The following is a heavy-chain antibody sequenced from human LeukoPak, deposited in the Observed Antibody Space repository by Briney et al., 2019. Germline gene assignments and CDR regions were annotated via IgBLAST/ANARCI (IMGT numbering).Heavy chain of an antibody. D-gene: IGHD2/OR15-2a*01. V-gene: IGHV3-21*01. CDR3: LRDCNNIRCSRARMDV. J-gene: IGHJ6*02. CDR1: GFTFSSYS. Sequence: GGSLRLSCAASGFTFSSYSMNWVRQAPGKGLEWVSSISSSSSYIYYADSVKGRFTISRDNAKNSLYLQMSSLRAGDTAVYYCLRDCNNIRCSRARMDVWGQGTTVIVSS. CDR2: ISSSSSYI.